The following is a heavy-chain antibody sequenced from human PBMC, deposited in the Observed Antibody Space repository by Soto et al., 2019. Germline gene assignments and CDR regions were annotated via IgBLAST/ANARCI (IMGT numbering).Heavy chain of an antibody. CDR3: ASPSGYDYRFDY. CDR2: IYSGGST. V-gene: IGHV3-66*01. Sequence: GSLRLSCAASGFTVSSNYMSWVRQAPGKGLEWVSVIYSGGSTYYADSVKGRFTISRDNSKNTLYLQMNSLRAEDTAVYYCASPSGYDYRFDYWGQGTLVTVSS. D-gene: IGHD5-12*01. J-gene: IGHJ4*02. CDR1: GFTVSSNY.